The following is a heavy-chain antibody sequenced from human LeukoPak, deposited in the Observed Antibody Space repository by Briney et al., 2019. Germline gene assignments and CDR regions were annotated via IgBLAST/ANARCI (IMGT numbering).Heavy chain of an antibody. D-gene: IGHD2-2*01. CDR1: GGSISSYY. J-gene: IGHJ5*02. CDR2: IYTSGST. CDR3: ARGGIPAALVGWFDP. Sequence: SETLSLTCTVSGGSISSYYWSWIRQPAGKGLEWIGRIYTSGSTNYNPSLKGRVTMSVDTSKNQFSLKLSSVTAADTAVYYCARGGIPAALVGWFDPWGQGTLVTVSS. V-gene: IGHV4-4*07.